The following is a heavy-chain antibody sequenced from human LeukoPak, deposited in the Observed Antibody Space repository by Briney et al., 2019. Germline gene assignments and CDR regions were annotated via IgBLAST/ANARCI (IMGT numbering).Heavy chain of an antibody. CDR3: ARGLYNWNYYYYYYMDV. CDR1: GGSISSGSYS. CDR2: IYYSGST. Sequence: SQTLSLTCAVSGGSISSGSYSWSWIRQPPGKGLEWIGYIYYSGSTNYNPSLKSRVTRSVDTSKNQFSLKLSSVTAADTAVYYCARGLYNWNYYYYYYMDVWGKGTTVTVSS. D-gene: IGHD1-20*01. J-gene: IGHJ6*03. V-gene: IGHV4-30-4*07.